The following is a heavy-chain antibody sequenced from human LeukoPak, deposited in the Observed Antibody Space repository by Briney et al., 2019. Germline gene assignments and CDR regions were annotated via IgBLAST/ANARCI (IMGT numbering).Heavy chain of an antibody. Sequence: KASETLSHTCAVYGGSFSGYYWSWIRQPPGKGLEWIGEINHSGSTNYNPSLKSRVTISVDTSKNQFSLKLSSVTAADTAVYYCAGHTSETYYYYGIDVWGKGTTVTVSS. CDR2: INHSGST. CDR3: AGHTSETYYYYGIDV. J-gene: IGHJ6*04. V-gene: IGHV4-34*01. CDR1: GGSFSGYY. D-gene: IGHD2-2*02.